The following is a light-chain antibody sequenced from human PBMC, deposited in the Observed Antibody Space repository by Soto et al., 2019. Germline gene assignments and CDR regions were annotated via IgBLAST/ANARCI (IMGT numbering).Light chain of an antibody. CDR1: QSVRTY. Sequence: IVLTPSPVTLSLSQDEKATLSCRASQSVRTYLAWYQVKPGQAPRILIYDASNRDTGIPARFSGSGSGTEFTLTLSRLQSEDCQVYYCQQYNNWPGTFGQGTKVDIK. CDR3: QQYNNWPGT. J-gene: IGKJ1*01. V-gene: IGKV3D-15*01. CDR2: DAS.